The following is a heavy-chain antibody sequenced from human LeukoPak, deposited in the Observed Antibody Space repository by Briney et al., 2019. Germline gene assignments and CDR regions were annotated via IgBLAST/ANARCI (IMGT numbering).Heavy chain of an antibody. CDR2: ISAYNGNT. D-gene: IGHD2-2*01. V-gene: IGHV1-18*01. CDR1: GYSFTSYG. CDR3: ARGYCSSTSCYLGVY. Sequence: GESLKISCKGSGYSFTSYGISWVRQAPGQGLEWMGWISAYNGNTNYAQKPQGRVTMTTDTSTSTAYMELRSLRSDDTAVYYCARGYCSSTSCYLGVYWGQGTLVTVSS. J-gene: IGHJ4*02.